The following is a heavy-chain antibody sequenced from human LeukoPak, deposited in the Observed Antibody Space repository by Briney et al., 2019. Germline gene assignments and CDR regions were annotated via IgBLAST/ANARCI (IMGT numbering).Heavy chain of an antibody. D-gene: IGHD3-10*01. CDR2: IKSDGSNS. V-gene: IGHV3-74*01. J-gene: IGHJ4*02. CDR1: GFTFSGYW. CDR3: VRVGGRSSIGGDC. Sequence: GGSLRLSCAASGFTFSGYWMHWVRQAPGKGLVWVSRIKSDGSNSNYADCVKGRFTISRDNAKHTLYLQMNSLRAEDTAVYHCVRVGGRSSIGGDCWGQGALVTVSS.